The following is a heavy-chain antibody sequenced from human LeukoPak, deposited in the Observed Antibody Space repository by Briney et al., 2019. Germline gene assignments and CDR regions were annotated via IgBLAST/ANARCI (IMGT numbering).Heavy chain of an antibody. CDR2: ISYNGSNK. D-gene: IGHD6-13*01. CDR3: AKIAAADEFDY. V-gene: IGHV3-30*18. CDR1: GFTFSSYG. Sequence: PGGSLRLSCAASGFTFSSYGMHWVRQAPGKGLEWVAIISYNGSNKYYADSVKGRFTISRDNSKNTLYLQMHSLRTEDTAVYYCAKIAAADEFDYWGQGTLVTVSS. J-gene: IGHJ4*02.